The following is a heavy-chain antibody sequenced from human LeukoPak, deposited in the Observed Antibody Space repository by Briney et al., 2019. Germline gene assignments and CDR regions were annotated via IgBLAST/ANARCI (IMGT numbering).Heavy chain of an antibody. V-gene: IGHV5-51*01. Sequence: GESLKISCKVSGNNFTSNWIGWVRQMPGKGLEWMGIIYPGDSDTRYSPSFQGQVTISADKSISTAYLQWSSLKASDTAMYYCARREDSSSWYYFDYWGQGTLVTVSS. CDR1: GNNFTSNW. CDR3: ARREDSSSWYYFDY. J-gene: IGHJ4*02. CDR2: IYPGDSDT. D-gene: IGHD6-13*01.